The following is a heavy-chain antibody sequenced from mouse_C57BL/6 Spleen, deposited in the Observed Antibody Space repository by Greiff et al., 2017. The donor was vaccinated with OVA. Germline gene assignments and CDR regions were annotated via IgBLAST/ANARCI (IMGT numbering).Heavy chain of an antibody. CDR3: ARDPQGAMDY. CDR1: GYTFTDYY. Sequence: EVQLQQSGPELVKPGASVKISCKASGYTFTDYYMNWVKQSHGKSLEWIGDINPNNGGTSYNQKFKGKATLTVDKSSSTAYMELRSLTSEDSAVYYCARDPQGAMDYWGQGTSVTVSS. V-gene: IGHV1-26*01. CDR2: INPNNGGT. J-gene: IGHJ4*01.